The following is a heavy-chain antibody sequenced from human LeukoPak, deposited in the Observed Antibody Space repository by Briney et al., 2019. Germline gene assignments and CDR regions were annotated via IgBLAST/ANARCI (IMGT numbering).Heavy chain of an antibody. Sequence: PSETLSLTCTVSGGSISSSSYYWGWIRQPPGKGLEWIGSIYYSGSTYYNPSLKSRVTISVDTSKNQFSLKLSSVTVADTAVYYCASVYSSSSPYYFDYWGQGTLVTVSS. CDR2: IYYSGST. D-gene: IGHD6-13*01. CDR3: ASVYSSSSPYYFDY. CDR1: GGSISSSSYY. V-gene: IGHV4-39*01. J-gene: IGHJ4*02.